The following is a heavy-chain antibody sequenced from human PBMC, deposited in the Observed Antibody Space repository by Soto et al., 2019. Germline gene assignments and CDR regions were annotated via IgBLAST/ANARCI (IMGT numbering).Heavy chain of an antibody. V-gene: IGHV4-59*01. CDR2: ISYSGST. Sequence: QVQLQESGPGLVKPSETLSLTCTVSGGSISTYYWSWIRQPPGKGLEWIGYISYSGSTNYNPSLKSRLTRSVDTSQNQFSLKLSSVTAADTAVYYCARDAMTTVIPYYYYYGMDVWGQGTTVTVSS. CDR3: ARDAMTTVIPYYYYYGMDV. D-gene: IGHD4-17*01. J-gene: IGHJ6*02. CDR1: GGSISTYY.